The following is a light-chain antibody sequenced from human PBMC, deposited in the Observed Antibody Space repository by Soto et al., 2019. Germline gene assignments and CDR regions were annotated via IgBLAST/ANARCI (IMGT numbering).Light chain of an antibody. CDR1: SSDVGAYNY. J-gene: IGLJ1*01. Sequence: QSVLTQPASVSGSPRQSITISCTGTSSDVGAYNYVSWYQQHPGKAPKLMIYEVSNRPSGVSNRFSGSKSGNTASLTISGLRAEDEADYYCSSYTTTSRVFGTGTKLTVL. CDR2: EVS. V-gene: IGLV2-14*01. CDR3: SSYTTTSRV.